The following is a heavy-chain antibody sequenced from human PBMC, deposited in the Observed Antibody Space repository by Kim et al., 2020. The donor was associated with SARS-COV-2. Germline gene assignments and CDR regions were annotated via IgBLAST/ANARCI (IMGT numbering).Heavy chain of an antibody. CDR2: INHSGST. J-gene: IGHJ5*02. D-gene: IGHD3-3*01. Sequence: SETLSLTCAVYGGSFSGYYWSWIRQPPGKGLEWIGEINHSGSTNYNPSLKSRVTISVDTSKNQFSLKLSSVTAADTAVYYCARWKIFGVVMGWFDPWRQGTLVTVSS. V-gene: IGHV4-34*01. CDR3: ARWKIFGVVMGWFDP. CDR1: GGSFSGYY.